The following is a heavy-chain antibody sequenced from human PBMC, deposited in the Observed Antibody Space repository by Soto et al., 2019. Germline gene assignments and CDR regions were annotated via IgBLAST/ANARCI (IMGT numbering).Heavy chain of an antibody. CDR3: AKVQYSYGSGFDY. J-gene: IGHJ4*02. CDR2: ISGSGGST. CDR1: GFTFSSYA. V-gene: IGHV3-23*01. D-gene: IGHD5-18*01. Sequence: FLRLSCAASGFTFSSYAMSWVRQAPGKGLEWVSAISGSGGSTYYADSVKGRFTISRDNSKNTLYLQMNSLRAEDTAVYYCAKVQYSYGSGFDYWGQGTLVTVSS.